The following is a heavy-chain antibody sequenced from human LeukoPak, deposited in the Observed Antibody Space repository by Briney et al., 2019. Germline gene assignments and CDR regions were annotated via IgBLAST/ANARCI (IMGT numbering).Heavy chain of an antibody. Sequence: GESLKISCKGSGCTFTNYWIGWVRLMPGKGLEWMGIIFPRDSDTRYSPSFQGQVAISADKSINTAYLQWSSLKASDTAMYYCARHMGDGSSWYPDFYYYGLDVWGRGTTVTVSS. CDR3: ARHMGDGSSWYPDFYYYGLDV. CDR2: IFPRDSDT. D-gene: IGHD6-13*01. CDR1: GCTFTNYW. V-gene: IGHV5-51*01. J-gene: IGHJ6*02.